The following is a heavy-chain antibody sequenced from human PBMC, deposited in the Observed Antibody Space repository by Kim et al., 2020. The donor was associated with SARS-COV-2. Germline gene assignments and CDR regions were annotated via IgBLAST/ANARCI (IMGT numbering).Heavy chain of an antibody. CDR2: GITT. Sequence: GITTYYADSVKGRVTISRDNSKNTVYLQMNSLRAEDTAVHYCAKSGQCDNWGQGTLVTVSS. D-gene: IGHD1-26*01. J-gene: IGHJ4*02. V-gene: IGHV3-23*01. CDR3: AKSGQCDN.